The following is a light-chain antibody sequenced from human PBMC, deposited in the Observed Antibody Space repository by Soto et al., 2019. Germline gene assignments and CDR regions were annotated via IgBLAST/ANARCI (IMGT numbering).Light chain of an antibody. V-gene: IGLV2-14*01. CDR3: NSYTGSSSYV. Sequence: QSVVTQPASVSGSPGQSITISCTGTSSDVGGYDYVSWYQQHPGKAPKLMIYDVSNRPSGVSNRFSGSKSGNTASLTISGLQAEDEADYYCNSYTGSSSYVFATGTKVTVL. CDR2: DVS. J-gene: IGLJ1*01. CDR1: SSDVGGYDY.